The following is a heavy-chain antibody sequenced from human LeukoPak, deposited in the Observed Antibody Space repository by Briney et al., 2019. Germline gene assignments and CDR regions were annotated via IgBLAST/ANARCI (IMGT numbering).Heavy chain of an antibody. J-gene: IGHJ6*04. CDR2: IYHSGST. V-gene: IGHV4-30-2*01. Sequence: IPSQTLSLTCAVSGGSISSGGYSWSWIRQPPGKGLEWIGYIYHSGSTYYNPSLKSRVTISVDRSKNQFSLKLSSVTAADTAVYYCAGDYYGMDVWGKGTTVTVSS. CDR1: GGSISSGGYS. CDR3: AGDYYGMDV.